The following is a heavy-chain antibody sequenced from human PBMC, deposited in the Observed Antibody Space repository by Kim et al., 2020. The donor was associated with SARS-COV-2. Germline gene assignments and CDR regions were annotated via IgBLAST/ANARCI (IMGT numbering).Heavy chain of an antibody. CDR2: IYYSGST. J-gene: IGHJ6*02. CDR3: ARLMVRGVIIPYYYYGMDV. V-gene: IGHV4-61*01. CDR1: GGSVSSGSYY. Sequence: SETLSLTCTVSGGSVSSGSYYWSWIRQPPGKGLEWIGYIYYSGSTNYNPSLKSRVTISVDTSKNQFSLKLSSVTAADTAVYYCARLMVRGVIIPYYYYGMDVWGQGTTVTVSS. D-gene: IGHD3-10*01.